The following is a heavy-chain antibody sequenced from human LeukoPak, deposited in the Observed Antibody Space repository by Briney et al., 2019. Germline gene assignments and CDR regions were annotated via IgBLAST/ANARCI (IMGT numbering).Heavy chain of an antibody. D-gene: IGHD3-3*01. V-gene: IGHV4-4*07. CDR1: GGSISSYY. J-gene: IGHJ6*03. Sequence: PSETLSLTCTVSGGSISSYYWSWIRQPAGKGLEWIGRIYTSGSTNYNPSLKSRVTMSVDTSKNQFSLKLSSVTAADTAVNYCARGSPWYYDFWSGYRPDYMDVWGKGTTVTVSS. CDR3: ARGSPWYYDFWSGYRPDYMDV. CDR2: IYTSGST.